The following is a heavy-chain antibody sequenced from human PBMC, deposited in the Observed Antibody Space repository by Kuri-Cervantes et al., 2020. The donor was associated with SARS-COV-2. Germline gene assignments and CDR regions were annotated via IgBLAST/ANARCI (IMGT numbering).Heavy chain of an antibody. CDR3: ARDYCTNGVCYPPAGVHMDV. D-gene: IGHD2-8*01. J-gene: IGHJ6*03. CDR1: GYTFTSYY. V-gene: IGHV1-46*01. CDR2: INPSGGST. Sequence: ASVKVSCKASGYTFTSYYMHWVRQAPGQGLEWMGIINPSGGSTSYAQKFQGRVTMTRDTSISTAYMELSRLRSDDTAVYYCARDYCTNGVCYPPAGVHMDVWGKGTTVTVSS.